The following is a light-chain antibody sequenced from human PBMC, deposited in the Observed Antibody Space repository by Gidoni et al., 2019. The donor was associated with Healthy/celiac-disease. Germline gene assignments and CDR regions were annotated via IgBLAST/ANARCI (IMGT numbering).Light chain of an antibody. CDR2: LGS. V-gene: IGKV2-28*01. Sequence: QSPQLLSYLGSNRASGVPDRFSGSGSGTDVTLKISRVEAEDVVVYYCMHALQTPPYLYTFGQGTKLEIK. J-gene: IGKJ2*01. CDR3: MHALQTPPYLYT.